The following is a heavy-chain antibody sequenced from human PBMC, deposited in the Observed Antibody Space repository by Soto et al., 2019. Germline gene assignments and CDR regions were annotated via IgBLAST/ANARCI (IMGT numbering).Heavy chain of an antibody. V-gene: IGHV3-33*01. D-gene: IGHD2-2*02. CDR2: IWYDGSNK. CDR3: ARDRFLGYCSSTSCYTNYYYGMAV. J-gene: IGHJ6*02. CDR1: GFTFSSYG. Sequence: LRLSCAASGFTFSSYGMHWVRQAPGKGLEWVAVIWYDGSNKYYADSVKGRFTISRDNSKNTLYLQMNSLRAEDTAVYYCARDRFLGYCSSTSCYTNYYYGMAVWGQGTTVTVSS.